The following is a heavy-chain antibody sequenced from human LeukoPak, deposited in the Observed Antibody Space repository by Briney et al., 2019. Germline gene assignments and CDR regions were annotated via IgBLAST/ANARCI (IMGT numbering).Heavy chain of an antibody. CDR1: GFTFSSYW. Sequence: PGGSLRLSCAASGFTFSSYWMHWVLQVPGKGLVWVSRINPGGSSTAYADSVKGRFTISRDNAKNTLYLQMDSLRAGDTAIYYCARSNQADDYWGQGTLVTVSS. CDR2: INPGGSST. CDR3: ARSNQADDY. J-gene: IGHJ4*02. D-gene: IGHD1-14*01. V-gene: IGHV3-74*01.